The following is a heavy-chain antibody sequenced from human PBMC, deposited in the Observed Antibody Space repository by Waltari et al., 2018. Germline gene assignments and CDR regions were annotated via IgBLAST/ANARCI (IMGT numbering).Heavy chain of an antibody. CDR1: GFTFSSYA. D-gene: IGHD2-15*01. CDR2: ISSNGGST. V-gene: IGHV3-64*01. J-gene: IGHJ6*02. CDR3: ARDVPYCSGGSCYGMDV. Sequence: EVQLVESGGGLVQPGGSPRLSCAASGFTFSSYAMHWVRQAPGKGLEYVSAISSNGGSTYYAKSVKGRFTISRDNSKNTLYLQMGSLRAEDMAVYYCARDVPYCSGGSCYGMDVWGQGTTVTVSS.